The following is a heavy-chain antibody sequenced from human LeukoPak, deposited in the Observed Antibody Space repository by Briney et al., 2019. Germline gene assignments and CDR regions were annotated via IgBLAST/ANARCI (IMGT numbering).Heavy chain of an antibody. Sequence: SEPLSLTCAVYGGSFSGYYWSWIRPPPGKGLEWIGYIYYSGSTNYNPSLKSRVTISVDTSKNQFSLKLSSVTAADTAVYYCARVRGDYDFWSGSWFDPWGQGTLVTVSS. V-gene: IGHV4-59*01. CDR3: ARVRGDYDFWSGSWFDP. J-gene: IGHJ5*02. CDR1: GGSFSGYY. CDR2: IYYSGST. D-gene: IGHD3-3*01.